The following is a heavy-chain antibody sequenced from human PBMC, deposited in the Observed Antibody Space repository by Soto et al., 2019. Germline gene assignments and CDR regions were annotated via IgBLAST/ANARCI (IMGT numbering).Heavy chain of an antibody. CDR3: ARDCSGGSCYPGMDV. CDR2: ISSSGYI. CDR1: GFNFNSYT. D-gene: IGHD2-15*01. J-gene: IGHJ6*02. V-gene: IGHV3-21*01. Sequence: GGSLRLSCAASGFNFNSYTINWVRQAPGKRLGWLSSISSSGYIFSTDSVRGRFTISRDNAKNSVYLQINSLRAEDTAVYFYARDCSGGSCYPGMDVWGQGTTVTVSS.